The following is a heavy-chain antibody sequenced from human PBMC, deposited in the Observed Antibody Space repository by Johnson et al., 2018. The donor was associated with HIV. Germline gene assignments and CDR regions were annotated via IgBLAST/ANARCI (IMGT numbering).Heavy chain of an antibody. D-gene: IGHD1-7*01. V-gene: IGHV3-72*01. CDR3: VRVELGAFDI. Sequence: VQLVESGRGLVQPGGSLRLSCAASGFTFSDHYMDWVRQAPGKGLEWVGRTRNKANSYTTEYAASVKGRFTISRDDSKNSLYLQMNSRKTEDTAVYYCVRVELGAFDIWGQGTMVTVSS. CDR2: TRNKANSYTT. CDR1: GFTFSDHY. J-gene: IGHJ3*02.